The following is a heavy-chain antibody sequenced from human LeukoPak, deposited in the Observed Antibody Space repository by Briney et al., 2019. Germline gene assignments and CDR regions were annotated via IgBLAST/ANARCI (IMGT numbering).Heavy chain of an antibody. D-gene: IGHD3-10*01. CDR3: AKLADRGVRGVTGY. Sequence: RGSLRLSCAASGFAFRSFAMTWVRQAPGKVLEWVSAISGSGGSTYYADSVKGRFTISRDNSKNTLYLQMNSLRAEDTAVYYCAKLADRGVRGVTGYWGQGTLVTVSS. CDR1: GFAFRSFA. J-gene: IGHJ4*02. CDR2: ISGSGGST. V-gene: IGHV3-23*01.